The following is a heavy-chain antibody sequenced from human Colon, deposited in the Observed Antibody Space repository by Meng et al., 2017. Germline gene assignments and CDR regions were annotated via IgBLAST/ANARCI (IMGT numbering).Heavy chain of an antibody. J-gene: IGHJ4*02. V-gene: IGHV3-15*01. D-gene: IGHD1-26*01. CDR3: TTDRYGSGSPAQFDY. CDR1: GFTFSSAW. CDR2: IKSKTDGGAT. Sequence: GESLKISCAASGFTFSSAWMSWVRQAPGKGLEWVARIKSKTDGGATDHAAPVKGRFTISRDDSKTTLYLQLNSLKTEDTAVYYCTTDRYGSGSPAQFDYWGQGTLVTVSS.